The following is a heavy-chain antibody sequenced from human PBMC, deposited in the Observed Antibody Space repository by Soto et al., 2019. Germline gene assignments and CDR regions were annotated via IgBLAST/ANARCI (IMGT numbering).Heavy chain of an antibody. CDR1: GFTFSSYA. Sequence: SGGSLRLSCAASGFTFSSYAMSWVRQAPGKGLEWVSAISGSCGSTYYADSVKGRFTISRDNSKNTLYLQMNSLRAEDTAVYYCAKDSGYSSSSLRATTHFGYWGQGTLVTV. V-gene: IGHV3-23*01. CDR3: AKDSGYSSSSLRATTHFGY. J-gene: IGHJ4*02. CDR2: ISGSCGST. D-gene: IGHD6-6*01.